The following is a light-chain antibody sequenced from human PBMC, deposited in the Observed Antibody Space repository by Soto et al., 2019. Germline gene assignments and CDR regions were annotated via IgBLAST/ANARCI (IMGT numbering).Light chain of an antibody. CDR2: EDN. Sequence: NFMLTQPHSVSESPGKTVTISCTRSSGSIASNFVQWYQQRPGSSPTTVIYEDNHRPSGVPDRFSGSIDSSSNSASLTISGLNTEDEADYYCQSYDSTNQVFGGGTKLTVL. CDR1: SGSIASNF. J-gene: IGLJ3*02. V-gene: IGLV6-57*01. CDR3: QSYDSTNQV.